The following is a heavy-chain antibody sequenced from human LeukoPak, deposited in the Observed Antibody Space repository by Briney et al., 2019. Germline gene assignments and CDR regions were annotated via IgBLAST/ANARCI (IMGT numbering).Heavy chain of an antibody. V-gene: IGHV3-43D*03. CDR1: GFTFDDFA. D-gene: IGHD1-26*01. CDR3: VKNYHQGGSGTYFGS. CDR2: INWDARGT. J-gene: IGHJ4*02. Sequence: GRSLRLSCAASGFTFDDFAMSWVRQAPGKGLEWVSLINWDARGTSYADYADAVEGRFTIPRDNSKNSLFLQMNSLRAGDTALYYCVKNYHQGGSGTYFGSWGQGTLVTVSS.